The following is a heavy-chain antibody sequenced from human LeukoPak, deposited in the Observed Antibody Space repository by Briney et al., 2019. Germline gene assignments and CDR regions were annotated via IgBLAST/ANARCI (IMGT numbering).Heavy chain of an antibody. CDR3: ARDYWWNYDY. Sequence: HPGGSLRLSCAASGFTFSDYAMHWVRQAPGKGLEWVAVISKDGSDKYYPGSVRGRFTISRDNSKNTIYLQMDSLRAEDTAIYYCARDYWWNYDYWGQGTLVTVPS. J-gene: IGHJ4*02. D-gene: IGHD1-7*01. V-gene: IGHV3-30-3*01. CDR2: ISKDGSDK. CDR1: GFTFSDYA.